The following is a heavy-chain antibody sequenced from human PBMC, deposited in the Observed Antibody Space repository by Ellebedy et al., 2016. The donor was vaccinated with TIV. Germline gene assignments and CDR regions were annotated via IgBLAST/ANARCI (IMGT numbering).Heavy chain of an antibody. D-gene: IGHD4-23*01. Sequence: GESLKISCTASGFTFSSYAMSWVRQAPGKGLEWVSSISGNGGNTHYADSVKGRCTISRDNSKNTLYLQMKSLRGDDTAVYYCAKATVVIRVSCLAHWGQGTLVTVSS. J-gene: IGHJ4*02. CDR2: ISGNGGNT. CDR3: AKATVVIRVSCLAH. V-gene: IGHV3-23*01. CDR1: GFTFSSYA.